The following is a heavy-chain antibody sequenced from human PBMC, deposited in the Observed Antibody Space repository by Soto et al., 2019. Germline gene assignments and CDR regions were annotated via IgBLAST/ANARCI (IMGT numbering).Heavy chain of an antibody. J-gene: IGHJ4*02. Sequence: GESLKISCKGSGYSFTSFWIGWVRQMPGIGLEWMAVIYPGDSATRYSPSFQGQVTISADKSISTAYLQWSSLRASDTALYYCARSSTWFSGCPHWGQGTPVTVSS. CDR3: ARSSTWFSGCPH. V-gene: IGHV5-51*01. D-gene: IGHD3-10*01. CDR2: IYPGDSAT. CDR1: GYSFTSFW.